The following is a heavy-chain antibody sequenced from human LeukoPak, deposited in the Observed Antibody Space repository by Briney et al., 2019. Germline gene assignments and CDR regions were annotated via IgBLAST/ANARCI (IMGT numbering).Heavy chain of an antibody. Sequence: PGGSLRLSCAASGFTFSSYAMSWVRQAPGKGLEWVSAISGSGGSTYYADSVKGRFTISRDNSKTTLYLQMNSLRAEDTAVYYCAKLGGNYGSGSYQAFDIWGQGTMVTVSS. CDR3: AKLGGNYGSGSYQAFDI. V-gene: IGHV3-23*01. CDR1: GFTFSSYA. CDR2: ISGSGGST. J-gene: IGHJ3*02. D-gene: IGHD3-10*01.